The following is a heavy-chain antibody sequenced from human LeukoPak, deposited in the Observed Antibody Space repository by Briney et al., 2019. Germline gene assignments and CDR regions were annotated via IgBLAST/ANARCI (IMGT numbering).Heavy chain of an antibody. CDR1: GFTFSSYT. Sequence: GRSLRLSCAASGFTFSSYTMHWVRQAPGKGLEWLAVISYDASNKYYADSVKGRFTISRDTSKNTLYLQMNSLRAEDTAVYYCAKGIAAAGTIQLYYFDYWGQGTLVTVSS. J-gene: IGHJ4*02. D-gene: IGHD6-13*01. CDR3: AKGIAAAGTIQLYYFDY. V-gene: IGHV3-30*04. CDR2: ISYDASNK.